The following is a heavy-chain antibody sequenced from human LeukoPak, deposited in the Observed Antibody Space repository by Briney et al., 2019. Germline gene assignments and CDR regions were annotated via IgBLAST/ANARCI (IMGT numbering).Heavy chain of an antibody. V-gene: IGHV3-7*01. CDR3: ARDFGSSSSFDY. Sequence: PGGSLRLSCAASGFSFSSYWMSWVRQAPGKGLEWVANIKLDGSEKYYVDSVKGRFTISRDSAKNSLYLQMNSLRAEDTAVYYCARDFGSSSSFDYWGQGTLVTVSS. CDR2: IKLDGSEK. D-gene: IGHD6-13*01. J-gene: IGHJ4*02. CDR1: GFSFSSYW.